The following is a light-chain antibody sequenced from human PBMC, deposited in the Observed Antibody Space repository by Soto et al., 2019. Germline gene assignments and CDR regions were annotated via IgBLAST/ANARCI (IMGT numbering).Light chain of an antibody. V-gene: IGKV1-5*03. Sequence: DNQMTQSPSTLSASVGDRVTITCRASQSISSWLAWYQQKPGKAPKLLIYKASSLESGVPSRFSGSGSGTEFTLTISSLQPDDFATYYCQHYNSYSEAFGQGTMVDIK. CDR1: QSISSW. CDR2: KAS. J-gene: IGKJ1*01. CDR3: QHYNSYSEA.